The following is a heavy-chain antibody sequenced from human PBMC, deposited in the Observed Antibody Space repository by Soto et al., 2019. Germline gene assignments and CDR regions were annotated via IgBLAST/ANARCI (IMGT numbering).Heavy chain of an antibody. D-gene: IGHD6-6*01. V-gene: IGHV2-5*02. J-gene: IGHJ4*02. CDR3: THRPTFGQLVYDY. CDR2: IYWDDDK. Sequence: GPTLVNPTQTLTLTCTFTGISLSTPGVAVGWIRQPPGRPLEWLALIYWDDDKRYIPSLKSRLTITKDTSKNQVVLTMTNMDPVDTGTYYCTHRPTFGQLVYDYWGQGTLVT. CDR1: GISLSTPGVA.